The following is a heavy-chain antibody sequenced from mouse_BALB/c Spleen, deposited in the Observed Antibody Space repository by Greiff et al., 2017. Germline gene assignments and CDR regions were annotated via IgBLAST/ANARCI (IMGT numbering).Heavy chain of an antibody. Sequence: EVQLQQSGPELVKPGASVKMSCKASGYTFTSYVMHWVKQKPGQGLEWIGYINPYNDGTKYNEKFKGKATLTSDKSSSTAYMELSSLTSEDSAVYYCASGGLNYAMDYWGQGTSVTVSS. CDR3: ASGGLNYAMDY. CDR1: GYTFTSYV. J-gene: IGHJ4*01. CDR2: INPYNDGT. D-gene: IGHD2-4*01. V-gene: IGHV1-14*01.